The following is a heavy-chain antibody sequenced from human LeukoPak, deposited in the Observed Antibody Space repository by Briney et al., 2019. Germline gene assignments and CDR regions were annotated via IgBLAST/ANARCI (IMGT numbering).Heavy chain of an antibody. D-gene: IGHD2-2*01. CDR1: GFTFSSYS. J-gene: IGHJ3*02. CDR3: ARDLVVPAAMDAFDI. V-gene: IGHV3-21*01. Sequence: GGSLRLSCAASGFTFSSYSMNWVRQAPGKGLEWVSSITSSSSYIYYADSVKGRFTISRDNAENSLYLQMKSLRAEDTAVYYCARDLVVPAAMDAFDIWGQGTMVTVSS. CDR2: ITSSSSYI.